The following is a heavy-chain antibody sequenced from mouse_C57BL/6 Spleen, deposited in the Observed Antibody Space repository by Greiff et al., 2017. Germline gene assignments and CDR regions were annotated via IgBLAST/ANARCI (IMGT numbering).Heavy chain of an antibody. CDR2: IYPGDGDT. CDR1: GYAFSSSW. D-gene: IGHD1-1*01. V-gene: IGHV1-82*01. CDR3: ARTDYYGSQVIYAMDY. J-gene: IGHJ4*01. Sequence: QVQLKETGPELVKPGASVKISCKASGYAFSSSWMNWVKQRPGKGLEWIGRIYPGDGDTNYNGKFKGKATLTADKSSSTAYMQLSSLTSEDSAVYFCARTDYYGSQVIYAMDYWGQGTSVTVSS.